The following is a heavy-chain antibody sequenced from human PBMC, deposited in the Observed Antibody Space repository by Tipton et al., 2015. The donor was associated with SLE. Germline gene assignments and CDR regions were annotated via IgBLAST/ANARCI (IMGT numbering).Heavy chain of an antibody. CDR1: GESFSAYY. CDR3: VRAGSWYAIDY. J-gene: IGHJ4*02. CDR2: IDRSGNT. Sequence: TLSLTCAVYGESFSAYYWSWIRQSPGKGLEWIGEIDRSGNTNYNPSLKSRVTISVDTSKKQFSLKLTPVTAADTAVYYCVRAGSWYAIDYWGQGTLVTVSS. D-gene: IGHD6-13*01. V-gene: IGHV4-34*01.